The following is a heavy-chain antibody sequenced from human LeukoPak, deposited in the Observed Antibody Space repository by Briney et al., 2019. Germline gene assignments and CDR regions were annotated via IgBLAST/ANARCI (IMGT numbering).Heavy chain of an antibody. J-gene: IGHJ4*02. CDR2: INPSGGST. Sequence: ASVKVSCKASGYTFTSYYMHWVRQAPGQGLEWMGIINPSGGSTSYAQKFQGRVTMTRGTSTSTVYMELSSLRSEDTAVYYCASSRVAVAGLGTLWGQGTLVTVSS. CDR3: ASSRVAVAGLGTL. CDR1: GYTFTSYY. D-gene: IGHD6-19*01. V-gene: IGHV1-46*01.